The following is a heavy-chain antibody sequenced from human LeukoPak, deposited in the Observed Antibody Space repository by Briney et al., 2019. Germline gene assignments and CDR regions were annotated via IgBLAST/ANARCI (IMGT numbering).Heavy chain of an antibody. Sequence: GGSLRLSCAASGFTFSSYWMTWVRQSPEKGLEWVANIKQDGSEKHYVDSVKGRFTISRDNAKNSLYLQMNSLRVEDTAVYYCARIGWYFDYWGQGTLVTVSS. CDR1: GFTFSSYW. V-gene: IGHV3-7*02. CDR2: IKQDGSEK. J-gene: IGHJ4*02. CDR3: ARIGWYFDY. D-gene: IGHD2-15*01.